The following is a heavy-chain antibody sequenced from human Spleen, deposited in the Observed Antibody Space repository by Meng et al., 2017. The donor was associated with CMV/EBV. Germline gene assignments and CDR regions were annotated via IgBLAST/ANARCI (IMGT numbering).Heavy chain of an antibody. CDR1: GFTFSSYS. D-gene: IGHD1-26*01. J-gene: IGHJ4*02. Sequence: GESLKISCAASGFTFSSYSMNWVRQAPGKGLEWVSSISSSSSYIYYADSVKGRFTISRDNAKNSLYLQMNSLRAEDTAVYYCARDRVGATEHWGQGTLVTVSS. V-gene: IGHV3-21*01. CDR2: ISSSSSYI. CDR3: ARDRVGATEH.